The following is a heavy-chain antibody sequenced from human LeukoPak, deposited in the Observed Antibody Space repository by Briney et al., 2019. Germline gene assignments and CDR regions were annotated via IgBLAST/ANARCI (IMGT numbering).Heavy chain of an antibody. V-gene: IGHV4-59*01. CDR3: ARLGVVPGAMVDY. Sequence: SETLSLTCTVSGGSISSYYWSWIRQPPGKGLEWIGYIYYSGSTNYNPSLKSRVTISVDTSKNQFSLKLSSVTAADTAVYYCARLGVVPGAMVDYWGQGTLVTVSS. D-gene: IGHD2-15*01. CDR2: IYYSGST. J-gene: IGHJ4*02. CDR1: GGSISSYY.